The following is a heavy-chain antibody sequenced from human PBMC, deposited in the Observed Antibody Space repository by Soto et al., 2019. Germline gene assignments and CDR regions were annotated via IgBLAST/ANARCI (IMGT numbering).Heavy chain of an antibody. V-gene: IGHV3-13*01. CDR1: GFTFSSYD. D-gene: IGHD4-17*01. CDR2: IGTAGDT. Sequence: EVQLVESGGGLVQPGGSLRLSCAASGFTFSSYDMHWVRQATGKGLEWVSAIGTAGDTYYPGSVKGRFTISRENVKNSLYLQMNSLRAGDTAVYYCARAGVYGSFDIWGQGTMVTVSS. J-gene: IGHJ3*02. CDR3: ARAGVYGSFDI.